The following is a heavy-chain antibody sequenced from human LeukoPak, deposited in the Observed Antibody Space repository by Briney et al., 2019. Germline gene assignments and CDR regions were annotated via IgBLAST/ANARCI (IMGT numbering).Heavy chain of an antibody. CDR1: GGSISSYY. Sequence: SETLSLTCTVSGGSISSYYWSWIRQPPGKGLEWVGYIYYSGSTNYNPSLKSRVTISVDTSKNQFSLKLSSVTAADTAVYYCARGRDYYDSSGYHDAFDIWGQGTMVTVSS. CDR3: ARGRDYYDSSGYHDAFDI. D-gene: IGHD3-22*01. CDR2: IYYSGST. V-gene: IGHV4-59*01. J-gene: IGHJ3*02.